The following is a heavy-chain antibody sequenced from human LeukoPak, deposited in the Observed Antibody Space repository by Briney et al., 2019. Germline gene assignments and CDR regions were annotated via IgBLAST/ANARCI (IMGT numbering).Heavy chain of an antibody. V-gene: IGHV3-48*04. D-gene: IGHD4-23*01. CDR1: GFTFSSYG. J-gene: IGHJ4*02. CDR2: ISGSGSTI. CDR3: ARDYGGSSPFDY. Sequence: GGSLRLSCAASGFTFSSYGMSWVRQAPGKGLEWVSAISGSGSTIYYADSVKGRFTISRDNAKNSLYLQMNSLRAEDTAVYYCARDYGGSSPFDYWGQGTLVTVSS.